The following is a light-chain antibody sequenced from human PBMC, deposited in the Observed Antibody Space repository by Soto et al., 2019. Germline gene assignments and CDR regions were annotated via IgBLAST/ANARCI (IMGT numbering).Light chain of an antibody. CDR3: QQYNSYWT. Sequence: DIPMTQSPSPLSASVGDRVTIPFRASQSISSWLAWYQQKPGKAPKLLIYKASSLESGVPSRFSGSGSGTEFTLTISSLQPDDFATYYCQQYNSYWTFGQGTKVDIK. CDR1: QSISSW. V-gene: IGKV1-5*03. CDR2: KAS. J-gene: IGKJ1*01.